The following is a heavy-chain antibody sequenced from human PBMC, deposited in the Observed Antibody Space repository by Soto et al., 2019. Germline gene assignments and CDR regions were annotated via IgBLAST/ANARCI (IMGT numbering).Heavy chain of an antibody. Sequence: ASVKVSCKASGYTFTSYDINWVRQATGQGLEWMGWMNPNSGNTGYAQKFQGRVTMTRNTSISTAYMELSSLRSEDTAVYYCARVAVWSPDAFDIWGQGTMVTVSS. V-gene: IGHV1-8*01. CDR3: ARVAVWSPDAFDI. D-gene: IGHD1-1*01. CDR2: MNPNSGNT. CDR1: GYTFTSYD. J-gene: IGHJ3*02.